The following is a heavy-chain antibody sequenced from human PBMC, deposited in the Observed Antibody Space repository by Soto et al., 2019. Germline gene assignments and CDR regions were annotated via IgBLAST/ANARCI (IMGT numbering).Heavy chain of an antibody. CDR2: IYYSGST. CDR3: ARLSSIDSSGYYLDY. Sequence: SETLSLTCTVSGGSISSGDYYWSWIRQHPGKGLEWIGYIYYSGSTHYSSSLKSRVTMSIDTSKNQFPLKLTSVTAADTAVYYCARLSSIDSSGYYLDYWGQGTLVTVSS. CDR1: GGSISSGDYY. D-gene: IGHD3-22*01. V-gene: IGHV4-31*03. J-gene: IGHJ4*02.